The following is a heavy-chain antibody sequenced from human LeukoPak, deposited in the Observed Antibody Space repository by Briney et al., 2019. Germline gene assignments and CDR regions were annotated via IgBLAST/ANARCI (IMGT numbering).Heavy chain of an antibody. D-gene: IGHD6-13*01. CDR2: ISSSSSYI. Sequence: GGSLRLSCAASGFTFSSYSMNWVRQAPAKGLEWVSSISSSSSYIYYADSVKGRFTISRDNAKNSLYLQMNSLRAEDTAVYYCARERSAAGTPFEDYWGQGTLVTVSS. J-gene: IGHJ4*02. CDR3: ARERSAAGTPFEDY. V-gene: IGHV3-21*01. CDR1: GFTFSSYS.